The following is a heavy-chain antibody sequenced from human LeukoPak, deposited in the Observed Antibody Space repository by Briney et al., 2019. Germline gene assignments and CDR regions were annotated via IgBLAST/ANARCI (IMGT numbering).Heavy chain of an antibody. CDR3: ARTVPVVVVTATFFDY. D-gene: IGHD2-15*01. CDR1: GYTFTGYY. J-gene: IGHJ4*02. V-gene: IGHV1-2*02. Sequence: ASVRVSCKASGYTFTGYYMHWARQAPGQGLEWMGWINPNSGDTNYAQKFQGRVTMTRDTSISTAYMELSRLRSDDTAVYYCARTVPVVVVTATFFDYWGQGTLVTVSS. CDR2: INPNSGDT.